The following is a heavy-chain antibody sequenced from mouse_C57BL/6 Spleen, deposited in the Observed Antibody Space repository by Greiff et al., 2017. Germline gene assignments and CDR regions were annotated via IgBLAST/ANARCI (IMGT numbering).Heavy chain of an antibody. CDR2: INPNNGGT. CDR1: GYTFTDYY. J-gene: IGHJ4*01. D-gene: IGHD2-4*01. CDR3: ASYDYDPLGYAMDD. V-gene: IGHV1-26*01. Sequence: EVQLQQSGPELVKPGASVKISCKASGYTFTDYYMNWVKQSHGKSLEWIGDINPNNGGTSYNQKFKGKATLTVDKSSSTAYMELRSLTSEDSAVYYCASYDYDPLGYAMDDWGQGTSVTVSS.